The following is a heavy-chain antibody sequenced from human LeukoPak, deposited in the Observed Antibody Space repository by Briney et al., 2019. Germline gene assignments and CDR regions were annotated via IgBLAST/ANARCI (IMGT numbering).Heavy chain of an antibody. CDR1: GFTFSNYW. V-gene: IGHV3-74*01. CDR2: ISSDGSTT. J-gene: IGHJ4*02. CDR3: ARVRSSSWYDY. D-gene: IGHD6-13*01. Sequence: GGSLRLSCTTSGFTFSNYWMHWVRQAPGEGLVWVSRISSDGSTTTYADSVKGRFTISRDNAKNTLYLQMNSLRVEDTAVYYCARVRSSSWYDYWGQGALVTVSS.